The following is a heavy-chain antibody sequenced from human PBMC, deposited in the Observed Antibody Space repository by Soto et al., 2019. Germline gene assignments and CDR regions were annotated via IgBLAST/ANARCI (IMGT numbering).Heavy chain of an antibody. D-gene: IGHD4-17*01. V-gene: IGHV1-58*01. Sequence: SVKVSFKASGFTFTSSAVQWVRQARGQRLEWIGWIVVGSGNTNYAQKFQERVTITRDMSTSTAYMELSSLRSEDTAVYYCAAVPYGDYRYYFDYWGQGTLVTVSS. CDR2: IVVGSGNT. CDR1: GFTFTSSA. J-gene: IGHJ4*02. CDR3: AAVPYGDYRYYFDY.